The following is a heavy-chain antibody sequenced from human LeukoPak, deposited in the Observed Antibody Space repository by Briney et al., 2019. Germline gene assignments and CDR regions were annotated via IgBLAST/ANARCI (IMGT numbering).Heavy chain of an antibody. D-gene: IGHD1-26*01. CDR2: INTGNGNT. J-gene: IGHJ4*02. Sequence: ASVKVSCKASGYTFSSFAIHWVRQAPGQRLEWMGWINTGNGNTRYSQKFQGRFTITRDTFASTAYMELSSLRSEDTAVYYCARDLGSGSLHYWGQGTLVTVSS. CDR1: GYTFSSFA. V-gene: IGHV1-3*04. CDR3: ARDLGSGSLHY.